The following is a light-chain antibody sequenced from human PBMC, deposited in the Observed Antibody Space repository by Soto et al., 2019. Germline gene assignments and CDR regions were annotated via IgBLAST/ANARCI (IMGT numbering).Light chain of an antibody. CDR1: SSDIGGYNF. CDR2: EVN. V-gene: IGLV2-8*01. CDR3: SSYAGTNNLGV. J-gene: IGLJ3*02. Sequence: QSVLTQPPSASGSPGQSVTISCTGTSSDIGGYNFVSWYQQHPGKAPKLIIYEVNKRPSGVPDRFSGSKSGNTASLTVSGLQADDEGDYYCSSYAGTNNLGVFGGVTKLTVL.